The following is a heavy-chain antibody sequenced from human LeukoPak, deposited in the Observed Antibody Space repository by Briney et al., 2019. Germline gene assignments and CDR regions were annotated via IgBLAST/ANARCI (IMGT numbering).Heavy chain of an antibody. D-gene: IGHD3-22*01. CDR1: GVSFSSYY. V-gene: IGHV4-59*01. CDR3: ARVNYDSSGYFDH. J-gene: IGHJ4*02. Sequence: SETLSLTCTVSGVSFSSYYWTWIRQPPGKGLEWIGYIYYSGSTNKNPSLNSRVTMSIDTSKKQFSLKLSSVTAADTAVYYCARVNYDSSGYFDHWGQGTLVTVSS. CDR2: IYYSGST.